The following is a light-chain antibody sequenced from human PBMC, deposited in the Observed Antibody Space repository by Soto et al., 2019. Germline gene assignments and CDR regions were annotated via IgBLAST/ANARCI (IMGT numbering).Light chain of an antibody. V-gene: IGKV2-28*01. CDR3: MQALQTPYT. Sequence: DIVMTQSPLSLPVTPGEPASISCRSSQSLLHSNGYNYLDWYLQKPGQSPQLLIYLGSNRASGVPERFSGRGSGTDFTLKISRVEAEDVGVYYCMQALQTPYTFGQGTKLAIK. CDR2: LGS. J-gene: IGKJ2*01. CDR1: QSLLHSNGYNY.